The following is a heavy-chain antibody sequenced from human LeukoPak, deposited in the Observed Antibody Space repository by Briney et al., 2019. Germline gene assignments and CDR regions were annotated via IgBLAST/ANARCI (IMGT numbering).Heavy chain of an antibody. D-gene: IGHD3-22*01. CDR3: ARSPTLYYYDSSGYYPLDYYMDV. CDR2: INPSSGGT. Sequence: GASVKVSCKASGYTFTGYYMHWVRQAPGQGLEWMGWINPSSGGTNYAQKFQGRVTMTRDTSISTAYMELSRLRSDDTAVYYCARSPTLYYYDSSGYYPLDYYMDVWGKGTTVTVSS. V-gene: IGHV1-2*02. J-gene: IGHJ6*03. CDR1: GYTFTGYY.